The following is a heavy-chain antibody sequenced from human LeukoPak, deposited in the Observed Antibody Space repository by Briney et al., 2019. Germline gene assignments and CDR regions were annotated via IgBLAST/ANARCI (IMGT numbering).Heavy chain of an antibody. V-gene: IGHV4-59*01. CDR1: GASISDYY. CDR2: IFSTGST. CDR3: ARDGQAFDY. D-gene: IGHD3/OR15-3a*01. Sequence: PSETLSLTCSVSGASISDYYWSWIRRPPGKGLEWIGYIFSTGSTNYNPSLKSRVTMSVEPSKSQFSLKLRSVTAADTAVYYCARDGQAFDYWGQGALVTVSS. J-gene: IGHJ4*02.